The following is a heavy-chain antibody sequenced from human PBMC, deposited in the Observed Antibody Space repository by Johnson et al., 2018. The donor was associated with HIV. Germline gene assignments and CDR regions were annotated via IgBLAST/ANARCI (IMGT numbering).Heavy chain of an antibody. Sequence: QVQLVESGGRVVQPGGSLRLSCAASGFSFSSYGMHWVRQAPGKGLEWVTFMRYDGTSENYADSVKGRFSITRDNSNNTVYLHMNSLRAEDTAVYYCAKDKSIVGATSKAFEIWGQGTMVTVSS. CDR3: AKDKSIVGATSKAFEI. V-gene: IGHV3-30*02. J-gene: IGHJ3*02. D-gene: IGHD1-26*01. CDR2: MRYDGTSE. CDR1: GFSFSSYG.